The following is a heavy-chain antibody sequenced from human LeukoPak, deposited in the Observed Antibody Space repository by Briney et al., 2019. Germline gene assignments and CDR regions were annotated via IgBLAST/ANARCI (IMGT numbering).Heavy chain of an antibody. V-gene: IGHV1-18*01. Sequence: ASVKVSCKASGYTFTRYDISWVRHAPGQGLEWMGWISAYNANTHYAQNLQGRLTSTTDTSTRTAYMELRSLRSDDTAVYYCARVSPAGMIVVADESFFDYWGQGTLVTVSS. J-gene: IGHJ4*02. D-gene: IGHD3-22*01. CDR3: ARVSPAGMIVVADESFFDY. CDR1: GYTFTRYD. CDR2: ISAYNANT.